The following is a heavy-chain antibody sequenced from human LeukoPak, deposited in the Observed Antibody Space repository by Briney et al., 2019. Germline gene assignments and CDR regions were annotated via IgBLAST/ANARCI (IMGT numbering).Heavy chain of an antibody. V-gene: IGHV3-74*01. J-gene: IGHJ4*02. Sequence: GTSLRLSCAASGFTFSTYWMHWVRQAPGKGLVWVSRINSDETTTRYADSVKGRFTISRDNAKSTLYLEMDSLRAEDTAVYYCTRSGYCSGGNCNSHFDSWGQGTLVTVSS. CDR2: INSDETTT. CDR3: TRSGYCSGGNCNSHFDS. D-gene: IGHD2-15*01. CDR1: GFTFSTYW.